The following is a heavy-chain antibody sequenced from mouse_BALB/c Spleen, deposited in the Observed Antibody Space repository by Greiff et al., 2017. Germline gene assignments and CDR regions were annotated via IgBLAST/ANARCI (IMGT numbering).Heavy chain of an antibody. CDR3: ARGHYYGYWYFDV. J-gene: IGHJ1*01. D-gene: IGHD1-2*01. CDR2: IWAGGST. Sequence: QVQLKESGPGLVAPSQSLSITCTVSGFSLTSYGVHWVRQPPGKGLEWLGVIWAGGSTNYNSALMSRLSISKDNSKSQVFLKMNSLQTDDTAMYYCARGHYYGYWYFDVWGAGTTVTVSS. V-gene: IGHV2-9*02. CDR1: GFSLTSYG.